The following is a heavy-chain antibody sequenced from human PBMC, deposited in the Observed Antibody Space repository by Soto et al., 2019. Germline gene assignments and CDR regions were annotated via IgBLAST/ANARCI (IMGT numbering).Heavy chain of an antibody. CDR1: GGSISSSSYY. V-gene: IGHV4-39*01. CDR3: AQYGVDNWFDP. Sequence: PSETLSLTCTVSGGSISSSSYYWGWIRQPPGKGLEWTGSIYYSGSTYYNPSLKSRVTISVDTSKNQFSLKLSSVTAADTAVYYCAQYGVDNWFDPWGQGTLVTVSS. D-gene: IGHD4-17*01. J-gene: IGHJ5*02. CDR2: IYYSGST.